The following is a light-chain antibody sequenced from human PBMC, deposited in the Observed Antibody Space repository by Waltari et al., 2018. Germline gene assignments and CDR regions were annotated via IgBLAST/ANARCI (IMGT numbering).Light chain of an antibody. CDR1: SSDAGGYNY. Sequence: QSALTQPASVSGSPGQSIPIPCTGTSSDAGGYNYVSWYQQHPGRAPKLMIHDVSNRPSGGLMLFSGSKRGYTASVTITGRQAGDDANLNCSSDAGSITVVFGGGTKLTVL. J-gene: IGLJ2*01. V-gene: IGLV2-14*01. CDR3: SSDAGSITVV. CDR2: DVS.